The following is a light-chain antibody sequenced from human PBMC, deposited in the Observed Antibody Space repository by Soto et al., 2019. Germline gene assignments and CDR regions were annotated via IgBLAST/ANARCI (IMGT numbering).Light chain of an antibody. Sequence: EIALTQSPGTLSLSPGERATLSCRASQSVSSSYLAWYQQKPGQAPRLLIYGASSRATGIPDRFSGSGSGTDFTLTISRLEPEDVAVYYCQQYGSSPPGTFGQGTKVDIK. J-gene: IGKJ1*01. CDR3: QQYGSSPPGT. V-gene: IGKV3-20*01. CDR1: QSVSSSY. CDR2: GAS.